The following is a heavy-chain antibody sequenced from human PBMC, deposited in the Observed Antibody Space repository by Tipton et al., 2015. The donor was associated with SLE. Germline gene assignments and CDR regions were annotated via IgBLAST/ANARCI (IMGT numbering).Heavy chain of an antibody. J-gene: IGHJ4*02. D-gene: IGHD3-10*01. CDR3: ARLRKPYTYGSGGYYIDY. Sequence: TLSLTCTVSGGSISTYYWTWIRQSPEKGLEWIGYVFYSASTNYNPSLESRVTISLDTSNNQFSLRLTSVAAADTAVYHCARLRKPYTYGSGGYYIDYWGQGTLVTVSS. CDR2: VFYSAST. CDR1: GGSISTYY. V-gene: IGHV4-59*12.